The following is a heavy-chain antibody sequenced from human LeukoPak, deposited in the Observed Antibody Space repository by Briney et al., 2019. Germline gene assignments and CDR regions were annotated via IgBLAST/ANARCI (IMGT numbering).Heavy chain of an antibody. CDR3: ASQFWWAAVVGPALDC. Sequence: PGGSLRLSCAASGFTFSNYWMSWVRQAPGKGLEWLANIKEDGSEIYYVDSVKGRFTISRDNAKKSLYLQMSSLRVEDTAVYYCASQFWWAAVVGPALDCWGQGSLVTVSS. CDR1: GFTFSNYW. J-gene: IGHJ4*02. CDR2: IKEDGSEI. V-gene: IGHV3-7*05. D-gene: IGHD6-19*01.